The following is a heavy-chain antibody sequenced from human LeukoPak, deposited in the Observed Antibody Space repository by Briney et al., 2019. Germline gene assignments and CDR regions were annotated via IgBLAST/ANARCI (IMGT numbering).Heavy chain of an antibody. CDR2: IGPSGTAI. CDR3: ARTPYYYGSGRPTAWYMDV. CDR1: GFTFSSYA. J-gene: IGHJ6*03. Sequence: GGSLRLSCAASGFTFSSYAMNWVRQAPGRGLEGVSYIGPSGTAIYYADSVKGRFTISRDNAKNSLYLQMNSLRAEDTALYYCARTPYYYGSGRPTAWYMDVWGKGTTVTVSS. V-gene: IGHV3-48*03. D-gene: IGHD3-10*01.